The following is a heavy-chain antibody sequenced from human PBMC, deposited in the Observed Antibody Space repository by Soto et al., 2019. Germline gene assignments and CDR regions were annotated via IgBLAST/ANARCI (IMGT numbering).Heavy chain of an antibody. Sequence: GGSLRLSCAASGFTFSSYAMHWVRQAPGKGLEWVAVISYDGSNKYYADSVKGRFTISRDNSKNTLYLQMNSLRAEDTAVYYCARDAKQYDFWSGYYPSAPFDYWGQGTLVTVSS. V-gene: IGHV3-30-3*01. CDR3: ARDAKQYDFWSGYYPSAPFDY. J-gene: IGHJ4*02. D-gene: IGHD3-3*01. CDR2: ISYDGSNK. CDR1: GFTFSSYA.